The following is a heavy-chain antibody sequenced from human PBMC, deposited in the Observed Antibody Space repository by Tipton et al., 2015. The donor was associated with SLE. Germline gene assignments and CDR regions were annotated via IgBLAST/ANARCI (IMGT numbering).Heavy chain of an antibody. D-gene: IGHD6-13*01. CDR1: GGSFSGYY. V-gene: IGHV4-34*01. CDR3: ARGTVWYGDGFDI. J-gene: IGHJ3*02. Sequence: TLSLTCAVYGGSFSGYYWSWIRQPPGKGLEWIGEINHSGSTNYNPSLTSRVTISVDTSKNQFSLQLNSVTPEDTAVYYCARGTVWYGDGFDIWGQGTMVTVSS. CDR2: INHSGST.